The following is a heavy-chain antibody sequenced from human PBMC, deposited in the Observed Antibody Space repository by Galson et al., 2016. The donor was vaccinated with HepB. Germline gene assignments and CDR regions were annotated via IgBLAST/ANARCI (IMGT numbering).Heavy chain of an antibody. CDR3: AKERLVRRIFDH. CDR2: ISTRRTT. CDR1: GFIFSGFY. V-gene: IGHV3-69-1*01. J-gene: IGHJ4*02. D-gene: IGHD1-1*01. Sequence: SLRLSCAASGFIFSGFYMAWVRQAPGKGLEWVASISTRRTTYYSDSVQGRFTISRDNSNNTLYLQMKGLRAEDTAVYYCAKERLVRRIFDHWGQGTLLTVSS.